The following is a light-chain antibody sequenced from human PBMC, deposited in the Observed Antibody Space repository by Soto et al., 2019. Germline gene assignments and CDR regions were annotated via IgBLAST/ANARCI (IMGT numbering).Light chain of an antibody. CDR2: KAS. J-gene: IGKJ1*01. CDR3: QHYNSYPWT. Sequence: DIQMTQSPSTLSASVGDRVTITCRASQSISGWLAWYQQKPGKAPKLLIYKASSLEIGVPSRFSGSGSGTEFTLTISRLQPDDFATYYCQHYNSYPWTFGQGTKVDNK. V-gene: IGKV1-5*03. CDR1: QSISGW.